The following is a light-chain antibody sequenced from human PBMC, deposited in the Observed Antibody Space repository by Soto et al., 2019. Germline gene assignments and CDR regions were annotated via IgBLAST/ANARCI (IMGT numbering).Light chain of an antibody. J-gene: IGKJ2*01. CDR3: HQYNIWPPMYT. Sequence: EIVMTQSPATLSVSPGEGATLSCRASQSVSSNLAWYQHKPGQSPRLLIYGASTRATGIPARFSGSGSGTEFTLTISSLQSEDFAVYYCHQYNIWPPMYTFGQGTKLEIK. CDR2: GAS. V-gene: IGKV3-15*01. CDR1: QSVSSN.